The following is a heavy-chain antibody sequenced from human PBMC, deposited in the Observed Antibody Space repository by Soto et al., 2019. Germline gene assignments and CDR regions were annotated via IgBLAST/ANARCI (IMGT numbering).Heavy chain of an antibody. J-gene: IGHJ4*02. V-gene: IGHV4-59*01. D-gene: IGHD5-12*01. CDR2: IYYSGST. Sequence: SETLSLTCTVSGGSISSYYWSWIRQPPGKGLEWIGYIYYSGSTNYNPSLKSRVTISVDTSKNQFSLKLSSVTAADTAVYYCARGLEMATIGLDYWGQGTLVTVSS. CDR1: GGSISSYY. CDR3: ARGLEMATIGLDY.